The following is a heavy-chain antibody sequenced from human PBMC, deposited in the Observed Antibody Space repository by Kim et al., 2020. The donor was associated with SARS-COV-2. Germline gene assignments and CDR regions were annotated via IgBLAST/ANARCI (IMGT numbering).Heavy chain of an antibody. Sequence: SETLSLTCTVSGGSISSSSYYWGWIRQPPGKGLEWIGSIYYSGSTYYNPSLKSRVTISVDTSKNQFSLKLSSVTAADTAVYYCARLVAAIESWFDPWGQGTLVTVSS. J-gene: IGHJ5*02. V-gene: IGHV4-39*01. CDR1: GGSISSSSYY. CDR2: IYYSGST. D-gene: IGHD2-21*02. CDR3: ARLVAAIESWFDP.